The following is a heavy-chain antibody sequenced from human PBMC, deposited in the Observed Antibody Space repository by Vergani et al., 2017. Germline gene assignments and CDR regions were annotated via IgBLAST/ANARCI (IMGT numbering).Heavy chain of an antibody. V-gene: IGHV1-69*01. J-gene: IGHJ4*02. Sequence: QVQLVQSGAEVKKPGSSVKVSCKASGGTFSSYSISWVRQAPGQGLEWMGGIIPIFGTANYAQKFQGRVTITADESTSTAYMELSSLRSEDTAVYDCAREGVEYGSSSYFDYWGQGTLVTVSS. CDR1: GGTFSSYS. CDR3: AREGVEYGSSSYFDY. CDR2: IIPIFGTA. D-gene: IGHD6-6*01.